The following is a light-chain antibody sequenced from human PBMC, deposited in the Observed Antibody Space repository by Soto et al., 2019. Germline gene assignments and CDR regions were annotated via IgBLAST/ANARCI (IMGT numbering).Light chain of an antibody. J-gene: IGLJ1*01. CDR1: TSNIGSNY. Sequence: QSVLNQPPSASGTPGQGVTISCSGSTSNIGSNYVYWYQQLPGTAPKLLIYRNNQRPSGAPDRFSGSKSGTSASLAISGLRSDDEADYFCATWDDSLNGFYVFGTGTKVTVL. V-gene: IGLV1-47*01. CDR2: RNN. CDR3: ATWDDSLNGFYV.